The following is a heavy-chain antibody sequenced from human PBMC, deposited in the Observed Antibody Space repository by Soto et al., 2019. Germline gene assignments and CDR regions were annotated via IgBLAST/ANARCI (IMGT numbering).Heavy chain of an antibody. D-gene: IGHD6-19*01. J-gene: IGHJ5*02. V-gene: IGHV1-3*01. Sequence: ASVKVSCEASGYIFTSYAMHWVRQAPGQRLEWMGWINAGKGNTKYSQKFQGRVTITRDTSASTAYMELSSLRPDDTAVYYCTKPRSSPQWPPFDPWGHGTQVTVSS. CDR1: GYIFTSYA. CDR2: INAGKGNT. CDR3: TKPRSSPQWPPFDP.